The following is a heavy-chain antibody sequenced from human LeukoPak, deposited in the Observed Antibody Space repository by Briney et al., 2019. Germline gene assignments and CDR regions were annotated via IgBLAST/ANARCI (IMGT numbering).Heavy chain of an antibody. D-gene: IGHD2-15*01. CDR1: GFTFSSYA. Sequence: GGSLRLSCAASGFTFSSYAMSWVRQAPGQGLEWVSAISGSGGSTYYADSVKGRFTISRDNSKNTLYLQMNSLRAEDTAVYYCARTFQDIVVVVAAYDYWGQGTLVTVSS. CDR3: ARTFQDIVVVVAAYDY. J-gene: IGHJ4*02. V-gene: IGHV3-23*01. CDR2: ISGSGGST.